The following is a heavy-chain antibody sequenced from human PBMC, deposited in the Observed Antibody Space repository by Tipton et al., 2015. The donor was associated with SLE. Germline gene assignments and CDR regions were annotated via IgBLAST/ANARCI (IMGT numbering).Heavy chain of an antibody. CDR1: GGPFNGFY. V-gene: IGHV4-34*12. D-gene: IGHD3-3*01. CDR3: AAEYDFWSGYFDFDY. J-gene: IGHJ4*02. Sequence: TLSLTCAVSGGPFNGFYWAWIRQPPGKGLEWIGNMFYSGSPYSGTTYSSPSLKSRVTISADTSKNQFSLRLNSVTAADTAVYYCAAEYDFWSGYFDFDYWGQGTLVTVSS. CDR2: MFYSGSPYSGTT.